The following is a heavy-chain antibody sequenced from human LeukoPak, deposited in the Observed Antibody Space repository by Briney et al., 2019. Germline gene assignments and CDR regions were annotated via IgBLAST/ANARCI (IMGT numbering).Heavy chain of an antibody. CDR1: GFTFSSYA. D-gene: IGHD3-10*01. CDR2: TSATGTST. V-gene: IGHV3-23*01. Sequence: PGGSLRLSCAASGFTFSSYAMTWVRQAPGKGLEWVSTTSATGTSTYYADSVKGRLTISRDNSKDTLYLQMNSLRVEDTAVYYCAGSWFYRDYFEYWGQGTLVTVSS. J-gene: IGHJ4*02. CDR3: AGSWFYRDYFEY.